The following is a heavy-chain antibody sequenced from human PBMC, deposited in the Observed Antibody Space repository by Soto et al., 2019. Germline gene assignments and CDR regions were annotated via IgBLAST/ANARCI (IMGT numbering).Heavy chain of an antibody. CDR1: GNSISTTNW. J-gene: IGHJ4*02. V-gene: IGHV4-4*02. CDR3: ARDVGYHYDGSPSGQFDF. D-gene: IGHD3-22*01. Sequence: PSETLSLTCAVSGNSISTTNWWSWVRQSPGKGLEWIGEIYHSGSSNYNPSLKSRVTISLDKSKNQFSLKLNSVTAADTAVYYCARDVGYHYDGSPSGQFDFWGQGTLVTVSS. CDR2: IYHSGSS.